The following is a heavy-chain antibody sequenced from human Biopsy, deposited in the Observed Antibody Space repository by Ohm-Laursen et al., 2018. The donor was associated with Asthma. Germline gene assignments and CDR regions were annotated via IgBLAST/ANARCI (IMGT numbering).Heavy chain of an antibody. CDR2: INPNSGGT. V-gene: IGHV1-2*06. CDR1: GYTFIGCH. CDR3: ARGQKSAGDRWFDP. Sequence: EASVKVSCKASGYTFIGCHIHWMRQAPGQGLEWMGRINPNSGGTNYAQKFQGRVTMTRDTSISTAYMEVSRLRSDDTAVYYCARGQKSAGDRWFDPWGQGTPVTVSS. J-gene: IGHJ5*02. D-gene: IGHD6-13*01.